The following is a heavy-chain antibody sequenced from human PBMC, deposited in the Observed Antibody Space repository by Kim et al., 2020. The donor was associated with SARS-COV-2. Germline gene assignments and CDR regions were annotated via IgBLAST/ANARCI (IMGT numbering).Heavy chain of an antibody. Sequence: SETLSLTCAVYGGSFSGYYWSWIRQPPGKGLEWIGEINHSGSTNYNPSLKSRVTISVDTSKNQFSLKLSSVTAADTAVYYCARGLGYCSGGSCGDYYYYGMDVWGQGTTVTVSS. V-gene: IGHV4-34*01. CDR1: GGSFSGYY. CDR3: ARGLGYCSGGSCGDYYYYGMDV. D-gene: IGHD2-15*01. CDR2: INHSGST. J-gene: IGHJ6*02.